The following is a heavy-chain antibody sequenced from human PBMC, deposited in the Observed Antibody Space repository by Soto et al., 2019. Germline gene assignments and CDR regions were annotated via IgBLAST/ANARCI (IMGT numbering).Heavy chain of an antibody. CDR2: FDPEDGET. J-gene: IGHJ4*02. Sequence: AAVEVSCKVSGYTLTELSMHWVRQATGKGLEWMGGFDPEDGETIYAQKFQGRVTMTEDTSTDTAYMELSSLRSEDTAVYYCATAVGYYDSSGYRDYWGQGTLVTVSS. CDR3: ATAVGYYDSSGYRDY. D-gene: IGHD3-22*01. V-gene: IGHV1-24*01. CDR1: GYTLTELS.